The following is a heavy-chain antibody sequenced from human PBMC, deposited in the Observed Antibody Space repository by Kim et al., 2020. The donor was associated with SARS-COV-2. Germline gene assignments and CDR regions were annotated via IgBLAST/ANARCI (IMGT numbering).Heavy chain of an antibody. J-gene: IGHJ5*02. CDR3: AKEGMTTVTMDT. CDR2: ISGDGFKR. V-gene: IGHV3-43*02. CDR1: GLSLDDFA. Sequence: GGSLRLSCAVSGLSLDDFAMHWVRQTPGKGLEWVSLISGDGFKRYYIDSVKGRFTISRDDRKRTLYLQMNSLRVEDTAMYFCAKEGMTTVTMDTWGQGTLVTV. D-gene: IGHD4-17*01.